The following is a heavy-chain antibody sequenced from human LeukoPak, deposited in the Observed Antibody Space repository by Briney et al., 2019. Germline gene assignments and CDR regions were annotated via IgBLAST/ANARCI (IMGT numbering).Heavy chain of an antibody. CDR2: IRYDGSNK. V-gene: IGHV3-30*02. D-gene: IGHD2-15*01. Sequence: PGGSLRLSCAASGFTFSSYGMHWVRQAPGKGLEWVAFIRYDGSNKYYADSVKGRFTISRDNSKNTLYLQMNSLRAEDTAVYYCAKAGRYCSGGSCPALADYYYGMDVWGQGTTVTVSS. J-gene: IGHJ6*02. CDR3: AKAGRYCSGGSCPALADYYYGMDV. CDR1: GFTFSSYG.